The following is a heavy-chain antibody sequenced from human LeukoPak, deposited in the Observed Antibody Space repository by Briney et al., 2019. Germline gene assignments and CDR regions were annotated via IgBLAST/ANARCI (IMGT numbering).Heavy chain of an antibody. J-gene: IGHJ4*02. D-gene: IGHD3-16*02. CDR2: IDNSGGRT. CDR3: AKHLQKMSESADRFSPFDY. V-gene: IGHV3-23*01. Sequence: GGSLRLSCAASGFTFSNYAMSWVRQAPGGGLDWVSSIDNSGGRTFYADSVKGRFTFSRDNSRNTLYLQVNSLRVEDTAVYYCAKHLQKMSESADRFSPFDYWGQGTLVTVSS. CDR1: GFTFSNYA.